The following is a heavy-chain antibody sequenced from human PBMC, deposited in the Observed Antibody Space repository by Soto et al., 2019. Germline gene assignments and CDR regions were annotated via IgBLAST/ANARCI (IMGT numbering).Heavy chain of an antibody. Sequence: QVQLQQWGAGLLKPSETLSLTCAVYGGSFSGYYWSWIRQPPGKGLEWIGEINHSGSTNYNPSLKSRVTISVDTSKNQFSLKLSSVTAADTAVYYCASQPRKRVTRRFDIWGQGTMVTVSS. V-gene: IGHV4-34*01. J-gene: IGHJ3*02. CDR3: ASQPRKRVTRRFDI. D-gene: IGHD5-18*01. CDR1: GGSFSGYY. CDR2: INHSGST.